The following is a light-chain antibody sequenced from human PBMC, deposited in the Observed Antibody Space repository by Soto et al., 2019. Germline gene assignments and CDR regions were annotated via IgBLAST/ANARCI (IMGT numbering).Light chain of an antibody. V-gene: IGKV3-20*01. CDR2: GAS. CDR3: QQYGSSPLWT. J-gene: IGKJ1*01. Sequence: EMVLTQSPGTLSLSPGERATLSCRASQSVSSSYLAWYQQKPGQAPGLLIYGASSRAPGIPDRFSGSGSGRDFTLTISRLEPVDFAVYYCQQYGSSPLWTFGQGTKVELK. CDR1: QSVSSSY.